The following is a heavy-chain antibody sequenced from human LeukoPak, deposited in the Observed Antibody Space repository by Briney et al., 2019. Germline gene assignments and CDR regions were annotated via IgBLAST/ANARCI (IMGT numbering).Heavy chain of an antibody. CDR2: FDSEDGET. CDR1: GYTLTELS. V-gene: IGHV1-24*01. D-gene: IGHD2-2*01. J-gene: IGHJ6*03. CDR3: ATVVPAALGGAYYYYYMDV. Sequence: ASVKVSCKVSGYTLTELSMHWVRQAPGKGLEWMGGFDSEDGETIYAQKFQGRVTMTEDTSTDTAYMELSNLRSEDTAVYYCATVVPAALGGAYYYYYMDVWGKGTTVTVSS.